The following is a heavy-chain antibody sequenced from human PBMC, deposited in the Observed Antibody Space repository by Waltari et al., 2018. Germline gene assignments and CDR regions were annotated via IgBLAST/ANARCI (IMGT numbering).Heavy chain of an antibody. CDR1: GGTFSSYA. J-gene: IGHJ4*02. V-gene: IGHV1-69*15. CDR3: AREPSPPLLPYYFDY. Sequence: QVQLVQSGAEVKKPGSSVKVSCKASGGTFSSYAISWVRQAPGQGLEWMGRIIPIFGTANYAQKFQGRVTITADESTRTAYMELSSLRSEDTAVYYCAREPSPPLLPYYFDYWGQGTLVTVSS. CDR2: IIPIFGTA. D-gene: IGHD2-15*01.